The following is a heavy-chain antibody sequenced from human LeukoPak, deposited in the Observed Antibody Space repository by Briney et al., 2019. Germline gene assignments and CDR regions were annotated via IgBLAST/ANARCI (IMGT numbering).Heavy chain of an antibody. V-gene: IGHV1-69*05. CDR3: ARLSQTPDYYSSGGYYYLGY. J-gene: IGHJ4*02. CDR1: GGTFSGYA. D-gene: IGHD3-22*01. Sequence: GSSVKVSCKASGGTFSGYAISWVRQAPGQGLEWMGGIIPIFGTANYAQKFQGRLTMTRDTSISTAYMELSSLRSEDTAVYYCARLSQTPDYYSSGGYYYLGYWGQGAPVTVSS. CDR2: IIPIFGTA.